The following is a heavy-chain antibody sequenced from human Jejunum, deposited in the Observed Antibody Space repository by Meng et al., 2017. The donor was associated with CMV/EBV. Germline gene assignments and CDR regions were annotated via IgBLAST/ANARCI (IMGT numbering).Heavy chain of an antibody. V-gene: IGHV4-4*02. CDR2: IYHSGST. CDR3: ARVGAYCGGDCYHPR. CDR1: GGSLSSRNW. Sequence: QVQLQESGPGLVKRSGTLSLTCAGSGGSLSSRNWWSWVRQPPGKGLEWIGEIYHSGSTNYNPSLKSRVTISVDESKNQFSLRLSSVTAADTAVYYCARVGAYCGGDCYHPRWGQGTLVTVSS. J-gene: IGHJ4*02. D-gene: IGHD2-21*02.